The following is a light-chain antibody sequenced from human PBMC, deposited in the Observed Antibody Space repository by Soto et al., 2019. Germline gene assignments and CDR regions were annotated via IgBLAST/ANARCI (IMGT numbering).Light chain of an antibody. CDR2: LSSDGSH. Sequence: QSVLTQSPSASASLGASVKLTCTLSSGHSSYAIAWHQQQPEKGPRYLMKLSSDGSHSKGDGIPDRFSVSSSGAERYLTISSRQSEDEADYYCQTWDTGARVVFGGGTKLTVL. V-gene: IGLV4-69*01. CDR1: SGHSSYA. J-gene: IGLJ2*01. CDR3: QTWDTGARVV.